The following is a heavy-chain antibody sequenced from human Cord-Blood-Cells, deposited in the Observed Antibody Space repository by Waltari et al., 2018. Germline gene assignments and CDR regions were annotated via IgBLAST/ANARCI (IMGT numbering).Heavy chain of an antibody. V-gene: IGHV3-74*01. J-gene: IGHJ6*02. CDR3: ASPYSSSWYYYYYGMDV. D-gene: IGHD6-13*01. CDR1: GSTFSSYW. CDR2: MNSDGSST. Sequence: EVQLVESGGGLVQPGGSLRLSCAASGSTFSSYWMHWVRTAPGKGLVWVSRMNSDGSSTSYADSVKGRFTISRDNAKNTLYLQMNSLRAEDTAVYYCASPYSSSWYYYYYGMDVWGQGTTVTVSS.